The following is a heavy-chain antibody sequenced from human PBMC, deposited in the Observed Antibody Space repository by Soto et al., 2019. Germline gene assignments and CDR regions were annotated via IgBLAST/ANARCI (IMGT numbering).Heavy chain of an antibody. CDR2: VNGGDGNT. V-gene: IGHV1-3*01. CDR1: GYTFSTFA. Sequence: QVQLVQSGAEVKKPGASVKISCKASGYTFSTFAIHWVRQAPGQRPEWMGWVNGGDGNTRFTQNFQGRVTLTRDASATTDYMELSSLRSEDTAVYYCARSSGSYALDIWGQGTMLSVSS. J-gene: IGHJ3*02. CDR3: ARSSGSYALDI. D-gene: IGHD6-19*01.